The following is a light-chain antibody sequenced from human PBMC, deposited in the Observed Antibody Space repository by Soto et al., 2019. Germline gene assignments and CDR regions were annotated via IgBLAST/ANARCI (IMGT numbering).Light chain of an antibody. CDR2: GAS. CDR3: QQYSSSPLT. Sequence: EIVLTQSPGTLSLSPGERATLSCRASQSVSSSYLAWYQQKPGQAPRLHIYGASSRATGIPDRFSGSGSGTDFTLTISRLEPEDFVLYYCQQYSSSPLTFGGGTKVEIK. V-gene: IGKV3-20*01. CDR1: QSVSSSY. J-gene: IGKJ4*01.